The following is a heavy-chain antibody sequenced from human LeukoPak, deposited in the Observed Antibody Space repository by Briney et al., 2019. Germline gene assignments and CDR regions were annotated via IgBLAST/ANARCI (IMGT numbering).Heavy chain of an antibody. CDR3: ARGFSDYFDY. J-gene: IGHJ4*02. V-gene: IGHV3-74*01. D-gene: IGHD3-3*01. Sequence: GRFTISRDNAKNTLYLQMISLRAEDTAVYYCARGFSDYFDYWGQGTLVTVSS.